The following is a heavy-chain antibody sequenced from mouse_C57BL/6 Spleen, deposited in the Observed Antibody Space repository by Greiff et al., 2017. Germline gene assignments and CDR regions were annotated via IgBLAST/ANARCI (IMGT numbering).Heavy chain of an antibody. Sequence: VQLQQSGAELVRPGASVKLSCTASGFNIKDDYMHWVKQRPEQGLEWIGWIDPENGDTEYASKCQGKATITADTSSNTSSLQLSSLTSEDTAVYYCTTNWEFAYWGQGTLVTVSA. D-gene: IGHD4-1*01. V-gene: IGHV14-4*01. CDR1: GFNIKDDY. CDR3: TTNWEFAY. CDR2: IDPENGDT. J-gene: IGHJ3*01.